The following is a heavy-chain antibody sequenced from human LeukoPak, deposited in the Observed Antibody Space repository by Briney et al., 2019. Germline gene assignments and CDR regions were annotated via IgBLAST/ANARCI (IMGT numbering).Heavy chain of an antibody. V-gene: IGHV1-46*01. D-gene: IGHD3-22*01. Sequence: ASVKVSCKASGYTFTSYYMHWVRQAPGQGLEWMGIINPSGGSTSYAQKFQGRVTMTRDTSTSTVYMELSSLRSEDTAVYYCARATYYYDSSGYMDVWGQGTTVTVSS. J-gene: IGHJ6*02. CDR3: ARATYYYDSSGYMDV. CDR1: GYTFTSYY. CDR2: INPSGGST.